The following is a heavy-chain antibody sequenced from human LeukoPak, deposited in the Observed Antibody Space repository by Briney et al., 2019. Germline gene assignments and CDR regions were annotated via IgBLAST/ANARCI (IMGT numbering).Heavy chain of an antibody. CDR1: GFTFSSYA. J-gene: IGHJ4*02. CDR3: AKGGYYYDSSGYHTRKPFDY. Sequence: PGGSLRLSCAASGFTFSSYAMSWVRQAPGKGLEWVSAISGSGGSTYYADSVKGRFTISRDNSKNTLYLQMNSLRAEDTAVYYCAKGGYYYDSSGYHTRKPFDYWGQGTLVTVSS. D-gene: IGHD3-22*01. V-gene: IGHV3-23*01. CDR2: ISGSGGST.